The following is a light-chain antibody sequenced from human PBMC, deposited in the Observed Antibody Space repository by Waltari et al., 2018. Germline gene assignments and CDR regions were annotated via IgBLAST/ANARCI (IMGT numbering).Light chain of an antibody. V-gene: IGKV4-1*01. Sequence: DIVMTQSPESLAVSLGARATIHCKSSQSLLYRPNNQNYLTWYQRKPGQPPKLLVSWASTRESGVPDRFSGSGSGTDFTLTISSLQTEDVAVYYCQQSYTTPLTFGGGTRVEIK. CDR1: QSLLYRPNNQNY. CDR2: WAS. CDR3: QQSYTTPLT. J-gene: IGKJ4*01.